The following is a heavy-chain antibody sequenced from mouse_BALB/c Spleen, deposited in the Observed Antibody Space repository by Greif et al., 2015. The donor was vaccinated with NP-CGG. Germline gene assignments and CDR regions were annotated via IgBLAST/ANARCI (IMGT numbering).Heavy chain of an antibody. V-gene: IGHV7-3*02. Sequence: EVKLVESGGGLVQPGGSLRLSCATSGFTFTDYYMSWVRQPPGKALEWLGFIRNKANGYTTEYSASVKGRFTISRDNSQSILYLQMNTLRAEDSATYYCARVDGYYWFAYWGQGTLVTVSA. CDR1: GFTFTDYY. J-gene: IGHJ3*01. CDR2: IRNKANGYTT. D-gene: IGHD2-3*01. CDR3: ARVDGYYWFAY.